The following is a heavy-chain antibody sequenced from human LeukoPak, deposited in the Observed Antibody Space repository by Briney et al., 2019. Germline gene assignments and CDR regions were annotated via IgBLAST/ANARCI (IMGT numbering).Heavy chain of an antibody. J-gene: IGHJ4*02. V-gene: IGHV3-30*18. CDR3: AKGDDSCGYYPYYFDY. D-gene: IGHD3-22*01. CDR2: ISYDGSNK. CDR1: GFTFSTYG. Sequence: GGSLRLSCAPSGFTFSTYGMHWVRQAPGKGLEWVAVISYDGSNKYYADSVKGRFTISRDNSKNTLYLQMNSLRAEDTAVHYCAKGDDSCGYYPYYFDYWGQGTLVTVSS.